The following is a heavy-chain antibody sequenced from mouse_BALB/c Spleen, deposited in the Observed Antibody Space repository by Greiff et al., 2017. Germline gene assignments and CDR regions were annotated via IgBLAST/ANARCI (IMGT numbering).Heavy chain of an antibody. D-gene: IGHD2-14*01. Sequence: EVKLMESGGGLVKPGGSLKLSCAASGFTFSSYAMSWVRQTPEKWLEWVASISSGGSTYYPDSVKGRFTISRDNARNILYLQMSSLRSEDTAMYYCARENYRYYAMDYWGQGTSVTVSS. CDR3: ARENYRYYAMDY. J-gene: IGHJ4*01. CDR1: GFTFSSYA. V-gene: IGHV5-6-5*01. CDR2: ISSGGST.